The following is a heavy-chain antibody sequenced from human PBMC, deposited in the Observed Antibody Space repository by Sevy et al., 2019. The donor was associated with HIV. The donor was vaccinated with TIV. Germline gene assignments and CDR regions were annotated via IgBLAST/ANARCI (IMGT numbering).Heavy chain of an antibody. CDR1: GFTFSDFY. CDR2: ISSGSTYT. V-gene: IGHV3-11*06. D-gene: IGHD1-7*01. CDR3: ARDRRNYAVQYLDY. Sequence: GGSLRLSCEVSGFTFSDFYMSWIRQAPGKGLEWVSDISSGSTYTKSADSVKGRFTISRDNAKNSLYLQMNSLRVEDTALYYCARDRRNYAVQYLDYWGQGTLVTVSS. J-gene: IGHJ4*02.